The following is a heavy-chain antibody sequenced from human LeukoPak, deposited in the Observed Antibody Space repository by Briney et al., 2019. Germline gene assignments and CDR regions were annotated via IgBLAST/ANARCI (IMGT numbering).Heavy chain of an antibody. J-gene: IGHJ3*02. CDR1: TFTLNNYA. Sequence: GGSLRLSCVASTFTLNNYAMSWVRQAPGKGLEWVSGISGSAGTTYYAGSVRGRFTISRDKSKNTLFLQMASLRAEDTAIYYCASTGMRSSAFDIWGQGTMVTVSS. CDR2: ISGSAGTT. V-gene: IGHV3-23*01. CDR3: ASTGMRSSAFDI. D-gene: IGHD1-1*01.